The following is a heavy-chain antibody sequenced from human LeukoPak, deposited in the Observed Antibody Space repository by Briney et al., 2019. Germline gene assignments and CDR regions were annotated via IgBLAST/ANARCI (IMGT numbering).Heavy chain of an antibody. CDR2: IYSGGST. Sequence: GGSLRLSCAASGFTVSSNYICWVRQAPGKGLGWVSVIYSGGSTYYADSVKGRFTISRDNSKNTLYLQMNSLRAEDTAVYYCARESGYSYGYYFDYWGQGTLVTVSS. CDR3: ARESGYSYGYYFDY. CDR1: GFTVSSNY. D-gene: IGHD5-18*01. J-gene: IGHJ4*02. V-gene: IGHV3-53*01.